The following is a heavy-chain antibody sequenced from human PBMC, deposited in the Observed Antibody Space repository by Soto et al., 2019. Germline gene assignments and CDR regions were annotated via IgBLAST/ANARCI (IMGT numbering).Heavy chain of an antibody. D-gene: IGHD3-3*01. CDR1: GGSISSGNFS. V-gene: IGHV4-30-2*01. Sequence: SETLSLTCTVSGGSISSGNFSWTWIRQPPGKGLEWIAYIFHTGSTFYNSSLKPRVPISVDRSKNQFSLKLKSVTETDTAVYYCARVKVGDLFRFNWF. CDR2: IFHTGST. J-gene: IGHJ5*01. CDR3: ARVKVGDLFRFNWF.